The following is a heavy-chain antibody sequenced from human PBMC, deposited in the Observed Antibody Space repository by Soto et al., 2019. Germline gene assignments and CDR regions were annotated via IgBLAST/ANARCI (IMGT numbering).Heavy chain of an antibody. CDR3: ARKGSGDYALDY. V-gene: IGHV2-5*02. CDR2: IYWDDVK. J-gene: IGHJ4*02. D-gene: IGHD4-17*01. CDR1: GFSLSTSGVG. Sequence: QITLKESGPTLVKPTQTLTLTCTLSGFSLSTSGVGVGGIRQSPGKALEWLAVIYWDDVKHYSPSLERRLTITQDTSESEVVLTMTNMDPVDTATYYCARKGSGDYALDYWGQGILVTVSS.